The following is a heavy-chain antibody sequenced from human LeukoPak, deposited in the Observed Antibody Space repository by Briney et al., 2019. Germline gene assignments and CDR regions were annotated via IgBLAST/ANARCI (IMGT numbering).Heavy chain of an antibody. V-gene: IGHV1-3*01. J-gene: IGHJ4*02. CDR1: GYTFTHYA. CDR2: ITVGSGNT. CDR3: ARDVLRYFVGNCDY. D-gene: IGHD3-9*01. Sequence: ASVKVSCKASGYTFTHYAMHWVRQAPGQRLEWMGWITVGSGNTKYSQKSQDRITITRDTSASTVYMELSSLRSEDTAVYYCARDVLRYFVGNCDYWGQGTLVTVSA.